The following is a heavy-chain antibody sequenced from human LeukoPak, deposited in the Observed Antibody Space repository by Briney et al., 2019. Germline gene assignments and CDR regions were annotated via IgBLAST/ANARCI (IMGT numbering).Heavy chain of an antibody. D-gene: IGHD2-15*01. J-gene: IGHJ4*02. V-gene: IGHV4-4*07. CDR1: GGSIRSYY. Sequence: SETLSLTCTVSGGSIRSYYWSWIRQPPGRGLEWIGRIYTSGTTNYNPSLKSRVTMSVDTSKNQFSLKLSSVTAADTAVYYCARDRDCSGGGCYGPFDYWGQGTLVTVSS. CDR3: ARDRDCSGGGCYGPFDY. CDR2: IYTSGTT.